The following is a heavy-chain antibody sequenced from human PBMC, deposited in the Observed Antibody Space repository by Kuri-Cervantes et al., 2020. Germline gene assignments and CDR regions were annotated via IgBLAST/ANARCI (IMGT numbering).Heavy chain of an antibody. D-gene: IGHD3-16*02. V-gene: IGHV4-39*07. CDR2: IYYSGST. J-gene: IGHJ4*02. CDR3: AREGDKNYDYIWGSYLREDPMFDY. CDR1: GGSISSSSYY. Sequence: SETLSLTCTVSGGSISSSSYYWGWIRQPPGKGLEWIGSIYYSGSTYYNPSLKSRVIISVDTSKNQFSLKLSSVTAADTAVYYCAREGDKNYDYIWGSYLREDPMFDYWGQGTLVTVSS.